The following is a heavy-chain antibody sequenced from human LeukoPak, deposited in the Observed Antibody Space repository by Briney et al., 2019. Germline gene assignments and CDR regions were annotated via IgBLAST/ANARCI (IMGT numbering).Heavy chain of an antibody. CDR3: VRTHSSGYYYFDS. CDR2: IDGDESAT. D-gene: IGHD3-22*01. Sequence: GGSLRLSCAASGFTFRSYSMNWVRQAPGKGLIWVSRIDGDESATYYGDSVKGRFTISRDNAKNTLYLQMNSLRVEDTAVYYCVRTHSSGYYYFDSWGQGTLVTVSS. CDR1: GFTFRSYS. V-gene: IGHV3-74*01. J-gene: IGHJ4*02.